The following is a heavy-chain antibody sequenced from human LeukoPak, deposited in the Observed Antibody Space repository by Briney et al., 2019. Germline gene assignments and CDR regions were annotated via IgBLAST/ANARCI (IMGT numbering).Heavy chain of an antibody. J-gene: IGHJ4*02. V-gene: IGHV3-23*01. CDR2: ISGSGGST. CDR3: AKFGVAANRRPEASPYY. D-gene: IGHD2-15*01. Sequence: PGGSLRLSCAASGFTFSGYAMSWVRQAPGKGLEWVSAISGSGGSTYYADSVKGRFTISRDNSKNTLYLQMNSLRAEDTAVYYCAKFGVAANRRPEASPYYWGQGTLVTVSS. CDR1: GFTFSGYA.